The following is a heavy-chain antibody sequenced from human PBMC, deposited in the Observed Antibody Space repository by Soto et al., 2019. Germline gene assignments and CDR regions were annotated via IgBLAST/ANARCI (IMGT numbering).Heavy chain of an antibody. Sequence: EVQLVESGGGLVQPGGSLRLSCEASGFTFSSYSMNWVRQAPGKGLEWVSSISSSSSYIYYADSVKGRFTISRDNAKNSLYLQMNSLRAEDTAVYYCARSDFWSGYSNYWGQGTLVTVSS. D-gene: IGHD3-3*01. CDR2: ISSSSSYI. V-gene: IGHV3-21*01. CDR3: ARSDFWSGYSNY. CDR1: GFTFSSYS. J-gene: IGHJ4*02.